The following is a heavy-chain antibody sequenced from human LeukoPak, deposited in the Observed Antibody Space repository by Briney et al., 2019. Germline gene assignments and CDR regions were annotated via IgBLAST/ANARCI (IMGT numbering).Heavy chain of an antibody. CDR1: GFTFSGYS. Sequence: PGGSLRLSCAASGFTFSGYSMNWVRQAPGKGLEWVSSISSSSSYIYCADSVKGRFTISRDNAKNSLYLQMNSLRAEDTAVYYCASYCSGGSCYSADFDYWGQGTLVTVSS. CDR2: ISSSSSYI. J-gene: IGHJ4*02. D-gene: IGHD2-15*01. V-gene: IGHV3-21*01. CDR3: ASYCSGGSCYSADFDY.